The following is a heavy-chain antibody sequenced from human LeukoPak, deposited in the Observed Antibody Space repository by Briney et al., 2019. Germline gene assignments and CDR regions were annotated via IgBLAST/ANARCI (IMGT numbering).Heavy chain of an antibody. CDR2: IWYDGTNK. CDR3: ARVRRLGSYRGGFDY. J-gene: IGHJ4*02. Sequence: GRSLRLSCAASGFTFRDRGMHWVRQAPRKGLEWVAHIWYDGTNKFYADSVSGRLSISRDSSTLYLQMNNLRVEDTAVYYCARVRRLGSYRGGFDYWGQGTLVTVSS. V-gene: IGHV3-33*01. D-gene: IGHD1-26*01. CDR1: GFTFRDRG.